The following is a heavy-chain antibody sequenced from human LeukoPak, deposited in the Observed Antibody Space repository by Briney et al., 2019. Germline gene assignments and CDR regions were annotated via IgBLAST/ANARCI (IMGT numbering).Heavy chain of an antibody. J-gene: IGHJ5*02. V-gene: IGHV4-59*11. CDR1: GGSISSHY. Sequence: SETLSLTCTVSGGSISSHYWRWIRQPPGKGLERIGYIYYSGSTNYNPSLKSRVTISVDTSKNQFSLKLSSVTAADTAVYYCARDSAFAVTAWFDPWGQGTLVTASS. CDR2: IYYSGST. CDR3: ARDSAFAVTAWFDP. D-gene: IGHD4-11*01.